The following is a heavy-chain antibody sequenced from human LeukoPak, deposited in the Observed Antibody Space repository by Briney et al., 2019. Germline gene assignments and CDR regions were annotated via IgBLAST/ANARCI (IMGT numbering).Heavy chain of an antibody. J-gene: IGHJ5*02. CDR1: GYSISSGYY. CDR3: ASGYGSGSYYDEYWFDP. Sequence: SETLSLTCAVSGYSISSGYYWGWIRQPPGKGLEWIGSIYHSGSTYYNPSLKSRVTISVGTSKNQFSLKLSSVTAADTAVYYCASGYGSGSYYDEYWFDPWGQGTLVTVSS. V-gene: IGHV4-38-2*01. CDR2: IYHSGST. D-gene: IGHD3-10*01.